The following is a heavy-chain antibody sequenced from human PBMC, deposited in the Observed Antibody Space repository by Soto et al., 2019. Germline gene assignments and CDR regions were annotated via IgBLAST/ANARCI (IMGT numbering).Heavy chain of an antibody. D-gene: IGHD6-13*01. V-gene: IGHV5-51*01. Sequence: AESLKISCKGSVYSFTSYSIGRMRQMPGKNLEWMGIIYPGDSDTRYSPSFQGQVTISADKSISTAYLQWSSLKASDTAMYYCARTAAAGKYYYGMDVWGQGTTVTVSS. CDR2: IYPGDSDT. CDR1: VYSFTSYS. J-gene: IGHJ6*02. CDR3: ARTAAAGKYYYGMDV.